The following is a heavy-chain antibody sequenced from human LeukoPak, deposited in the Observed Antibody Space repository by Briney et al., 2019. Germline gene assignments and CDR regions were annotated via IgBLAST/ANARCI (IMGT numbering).Heavy chain of an antibody. CDR1: GFTFDDYA. Sequence: PGGSLRLSCAASGFTFDDYAMHWVRQAPGKGLEWVSGISWNSGSIGYADSVKGRFTISRDNAKNSLYLQMNSLRAEDTALYYCAKRQGGRYPGTPFDYWGQGTLVTVSS. D-gene: IGHD3-16*01. V-gene: IGHV3-9*01. CDR2: ISWNSGSI. J-gene: IGHJ4*02. CDR3: AKRQGGRYPGTPFDY.